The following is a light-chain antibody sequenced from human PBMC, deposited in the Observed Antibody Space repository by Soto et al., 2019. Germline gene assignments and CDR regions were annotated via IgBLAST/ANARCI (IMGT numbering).Light chain of an antibody. J-gene: IGKJ2*01. CDR1: QSISSW. V-gene: IGKV1-39*01. CDR2: AAS. Sequence: DIQMTQSPSTLSASVGDRVTITCRASQSISSWLAWYQQKPGKAPNLLIYAASSLQSGVPSRFSGSGSGTDFTLSISSLQPEDFATYYCQQSYRTPYTFGQGTKVDIK. CDR3: QQSYRTPYT.